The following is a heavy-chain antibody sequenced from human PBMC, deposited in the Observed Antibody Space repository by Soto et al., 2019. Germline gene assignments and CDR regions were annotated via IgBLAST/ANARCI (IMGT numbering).Heavy chain of an antibody. V-gene: IGHV3-30*18. D-gene: IGHD3-10*01. CDR3: AKDGHYYYGD. CDR2: ISYDGSNK. Sequence: GGSLRLSCAASGFTFSSYGMHWVRQAPGKGLEWVAVISYDGSNKYYADSVKGRFTISRDNSKNTLYLQMNSLRAEDTAVYYCAKDGHYYYGDWGQGTLVTVSS. CDR1: GFTFSSYG. J-gene: IGHJ4*02.